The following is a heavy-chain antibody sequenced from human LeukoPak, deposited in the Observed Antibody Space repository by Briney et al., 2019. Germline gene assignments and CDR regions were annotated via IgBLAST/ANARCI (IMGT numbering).Heavy chain of an antibody. V-gene: IGHV4-59*01. Sequence: SETLSLTCTVSGGPISSYYWSWIRQPPGKGLEWIGYIYYSGSTNYNPSLKSRVTISVDTSKNQFSLKLSSVTAADTAVYYCARGGYGMDVWGQGTLVTVSS. D-gene: IGHD3-16*01. CDR2: IYYSGST. J-gene: IGHJ6*02. CDR1: GGPISSYY. CDR3: ARGGYGMDV.